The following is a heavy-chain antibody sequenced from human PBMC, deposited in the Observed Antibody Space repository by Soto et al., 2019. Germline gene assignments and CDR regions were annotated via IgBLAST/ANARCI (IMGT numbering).Heavy chain of an antibody. V-gene: IGHV4-38-2*02. CDR1: GYSISGGYY. CDR3: ARDRSPYDFWSGDYYYGMDV. CDR2: IYHSGST. D-gene: IGHD3-3*01. Sequence: SETLSLTCAVSGYSISGGYYLGWIRQPPGKRLEWIGSIYHSGSTYYNPSLKSRVTISVDTSKNQFSLKLSSVTAADTAVYYCARDRSPYDFWSGDYYYGMDVWGQGTTVTVSS. J-gene: IGHJ6*02.